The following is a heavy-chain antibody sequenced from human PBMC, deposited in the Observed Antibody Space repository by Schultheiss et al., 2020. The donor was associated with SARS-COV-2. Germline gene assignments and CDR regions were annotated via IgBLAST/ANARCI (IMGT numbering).Heavy chain of an antibody. CDR1: GFTVTSNY. CDR2: ISGSGGST. D-gene: IGHD1-26*01. V-gene: IGHV3-23*01. J-gene: IGHJ3*02. Sequence: GGSLRLSCAASGFTVTSNYMSWVRQAPGKGLEWVSAISGSGGSTYYADSVKGRFTISRDNSKNTLYLQMNSLRAEDTAVYYCARDLAATVWAVDIWGQGTMVTVS. CDR3: ARDLAATVWAVDI.